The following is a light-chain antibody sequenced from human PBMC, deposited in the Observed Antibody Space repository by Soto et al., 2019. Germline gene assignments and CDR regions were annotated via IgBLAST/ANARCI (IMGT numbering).Light chain of an antibody. CDR3: QQRTTWPLT. V-gene: IGKV3-11*01. CDR2: DAS. CDR1: QSVINY. J-gene: IGKJ4*01. Sequence: EIVLTQSPVTLSLSPGERATLSCRASQSVINYLSWYQQKPGQAPRLLIYDASNRATGIPARFSGRGSGTDFTLTISSLEPEDFAVYYCQQRTTWPLTFGGGTRVEIK.